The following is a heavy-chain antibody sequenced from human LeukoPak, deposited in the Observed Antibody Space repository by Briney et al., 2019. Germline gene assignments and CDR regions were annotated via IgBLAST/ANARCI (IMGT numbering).Heavy chain of an antibody. Sequence: QPGGSLRLSCAASGFTFSTYEMNWVRQAPGKGLEWVSYIHTSGSIIYYADSVKGRFTISRDNAKNSLYLQMSSLRVEDTAVYYCARDPPVTVSFDDWGQGTLVTVSS. CDR1: GFTFSTYE. D-gene: IGHD2-21*02. V-gene: IGHV3-48*03. CDR3: ARDPPVTVSFDD. J-gene: IGHJ4*02. CDR2: IHTSGSII.